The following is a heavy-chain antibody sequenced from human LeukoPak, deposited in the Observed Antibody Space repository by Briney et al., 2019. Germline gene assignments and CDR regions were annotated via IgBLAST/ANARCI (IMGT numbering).Heavy chain of an antibody. V-gene: IGHV3-74*01. J-gene: IGHJ5*02. Sequence: PGGSLRLSCAASGFTFSSYWMHWVRQAPGKGLVWVSRINSDGSSTSYADSVKGRFTISRDNAKNTLYLQMNSLRAEDTAVYYCAREYSSSWYLGINWFDPWGQGTLVTVSS. CDR2: INSDGSST. D-gene: IGHD6-13*01. CDR3: AREYSSSWYLGINWFDP. CDR1: GFTFSSYW.